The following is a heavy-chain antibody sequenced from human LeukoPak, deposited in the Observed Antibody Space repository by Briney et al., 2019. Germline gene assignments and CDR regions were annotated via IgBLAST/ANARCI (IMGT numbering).Heavy chain of an antibody. V-gene: IGHV3-30-3*01. CDR2: ISYDGSNK. J-gene: IGHJ4*02. CDR1: GFTFSSYA. CDR3: AISELLLTVDY. Sequence: GRSLRLSCAASGFTFSSYAMHWVRQAPGKGLEWVAVISYDGSNKYYADSVKGRFTISRDNSKNTLYLQMNSLRAEDTAVYYCAISELLLTVDYWGQGTLVTVSS. D-gene: IGHD1-7*01.